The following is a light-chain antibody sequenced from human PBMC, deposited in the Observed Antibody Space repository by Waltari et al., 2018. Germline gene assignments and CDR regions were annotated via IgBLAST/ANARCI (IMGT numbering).Light chain of an antibody. J-gene: IGLJ2*01. CDR2: EVN. V-gene: IGLV2-8*01. Sequence: QSVLTQPPSASGSPGQSVTISCTRITTTGYTYVSWYQHHPGKAPKLIIYEVNRRPSGVPDRFSGSESGNTASLTVSGLQSEDEADYYCSSYEGTNTLLFGGGTKLTVL. CDR1: TTTGYTY. CDR3: SSYEGTNTLL.